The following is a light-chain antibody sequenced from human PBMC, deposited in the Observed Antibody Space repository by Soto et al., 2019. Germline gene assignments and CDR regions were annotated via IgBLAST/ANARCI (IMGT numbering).Light chain of an antibody. J-gene: IGLJ1*01. V-gene: IGLV2-14*01. Sequence: QSALTQPASVSGSPGQSITISCTGTSSDVGGYNYVSWYQQHPGKAPKLMIYDVSNRPSGVSNRFSGSKSGNTASLTISGRQAEDEADYYCRSYTSSSTYVFRTGTKLTVL. CDR3: RSYTSSSTYV. CDR1: SSDVGGYNY. CDR2: DVS.